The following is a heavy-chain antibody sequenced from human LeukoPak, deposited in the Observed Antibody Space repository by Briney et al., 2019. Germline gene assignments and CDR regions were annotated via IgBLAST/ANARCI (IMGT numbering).Heavy chain of an antibody. V-gene: IGHV3-23*01. CDR1: GFTFGSYA. J-gene: IGHJ4*02. D-gene: IGHD3-22*01. CDR2: ISGSGGST. Sequence: PGGSLRLSCAASGFTFGSYAMSWVRQAPGKGLEWVSAISGSGGSTYYADSVKGRFTISRDNSKNTLYLQMNSLRAEDAAVYYCAKDGRGYYYDSSGYLDYWGQGTLVTVSS. CDR3: AKDGRGYYYDSSGYLDY.